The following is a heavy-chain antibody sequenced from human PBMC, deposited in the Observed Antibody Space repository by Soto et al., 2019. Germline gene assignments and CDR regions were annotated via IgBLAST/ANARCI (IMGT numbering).Heavy chain of an antibody. CDR1: GYTSTSYA. V-gene: IGHV1-3*01. CDR3: ARELFINCSSTSCSIGYYGMDV. D-gene: IGHD2-2*01. J-gene: IGHJ6*02. Sequence: GASVKVSCKASGYTSTSYAMHWVRQAPGQRLEWMGWINAGNGNTKYSQKFQGRVTITRDTSASTAYMELSSLRSEDTAVYYCARELFINCSSTSCSIGYYGMDVWGQGTTVTVSS. CDR2: INAGNGNT.